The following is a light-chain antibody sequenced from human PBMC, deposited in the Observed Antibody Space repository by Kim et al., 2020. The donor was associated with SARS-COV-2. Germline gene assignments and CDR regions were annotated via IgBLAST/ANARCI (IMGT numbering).Light chain of an antibody. J-gene: IGLJ2*01. Sequence: GTISCTVSSGSIASNYVQWYQQRPGSAPTTVIYEDNQRPSGVPDRFSGSIDSSSNSASLTISGLKTEDEADYYCQSYDSSNHVVFGGGTQLTVL. V-gene: IGLV6-57*02. CDR2: EDN. CDR1: SGSIASNY. CDR3: QSYDSSNHVV.